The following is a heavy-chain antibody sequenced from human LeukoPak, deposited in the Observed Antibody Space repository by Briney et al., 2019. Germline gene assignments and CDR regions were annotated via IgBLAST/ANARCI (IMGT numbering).Heavy chain of an antibody. D-gene: IGHD6-25*01. Sequence: PSETLSLTRSVSGDSIISSNYYWGWIRQPPGKGLEWIGSIYYSGSTYYNPSLKSRVTISVDTSKNQFSLKLTSMTAADTAVYYCARRDSSGVVPRWDYWGQGTLVTVSS. CDR3: ARRDSSGVVPRWDY. J-gene: IGHJ4*02. V-gene: IGHV4-39*01. CDR2: IYYSGST. CDR1: GDSIISSNYY.